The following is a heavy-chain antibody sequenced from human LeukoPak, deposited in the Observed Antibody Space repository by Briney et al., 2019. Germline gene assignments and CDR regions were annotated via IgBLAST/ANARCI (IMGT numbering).Heavy chain of an antibody. V-gene: IGHV1-2*04. CDR1: GYTFTGHY. J-gene: IGHJ5*02. Sequence: ASVKVSCKASGYTFTGHYMHWVRQAAGQGREWMGWINPNRGGTNYAQKFQGWVTMSRDTSISTAYMELSRLRSDDTAVYYCARSTHSSSWDEMGNWFDPWGQGTLVTVSS. CDR3: ARSTHSSSWDEMGNWFDP. D-gene: IGHD6-13*01. CDR2: INPNRGGT.